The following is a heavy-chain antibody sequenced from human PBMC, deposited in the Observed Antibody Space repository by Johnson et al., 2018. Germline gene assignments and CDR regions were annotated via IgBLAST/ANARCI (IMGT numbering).Heavy chain of an antibody. CDR3: TVSNYPPSPVGMDV. D-gene: IGHD4-11*01. CDR2: IRSKAYGGTT. J-gene: IGHJ6*02. V-gene: IGHV3-49*05. CDR1: GFTFGDYA. Sequence: EVQLVESGEGLVKPGRSLRLSCTASGFTFGDYAMSWFRQAPGKGLEWVGFIRSKAYGGTTEYAASVKGRFTISRDDSKSIAYLQMNSLKTEDTAVYYCTVSNYPPSPVGMDVWGQGTTVTVSS.